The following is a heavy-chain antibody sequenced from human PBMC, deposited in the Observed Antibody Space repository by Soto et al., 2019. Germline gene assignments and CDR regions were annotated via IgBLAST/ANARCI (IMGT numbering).Heavy chain of an antibody. D-gene: IGHD6-19*01. CDR3: ARPRVAATAYDPFDI. J-gene: IGHJ3*02. Sequence: KSSETLSLTCAVSGYSISSGYYWGWIRQPPGKGLEWIGNIYHSGSTYYNPSLKSRVTISVDTSKNQFSLRLSSVTAADTAVYYCARPRVAATAYDPFDIWGQGTLVTVSS. CDR1: GYSISSGYY. V-gene: IGHV4-38-2*01. CDR2: IYHSGST.